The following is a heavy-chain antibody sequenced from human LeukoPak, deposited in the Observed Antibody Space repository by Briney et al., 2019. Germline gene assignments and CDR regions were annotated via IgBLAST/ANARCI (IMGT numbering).Heavy chain of an antibody. CDR2: ISGSSSTM. CDR3: ARHIVVEAFDI. D-gene: IGHD2-15*01. Sequence: PGGSLRLSCAASGFTFSSSSMNWVRQAPGKGLEWVSYISGSSSTMYYADSVKGRFTISRDNAKNSLYLQMNSLRAEDTAVYYCARHIVVEAFDIWGQGTMVTVSS. CDR1: GFTFSSSS. J-gene: IGHJ3*02. V-gene: IGHV3-48*04.